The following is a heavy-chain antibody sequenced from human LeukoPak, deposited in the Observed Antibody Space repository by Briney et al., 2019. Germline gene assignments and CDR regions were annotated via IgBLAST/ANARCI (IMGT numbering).Heavy chain of an antibody. D-gene: IGHD3-10*01. J-gene: IGHJ6*03. Sequence: SETLSLTCTVSGGSISSSSYYWGWIRQPPGKGLEWIGSIYHSGSTYYNPSLKSRVTISVDTSKNQFSLKLSSVTAADTAVYYCASMVRGRPETYYYYYMDVWGKGTTVTISS. CDR1: GGSISSSSYY. CDR3: ASMVRGRPETYYYYYMDV. CDR2: IYHSGST. V-gene: IGHV4-39*01.